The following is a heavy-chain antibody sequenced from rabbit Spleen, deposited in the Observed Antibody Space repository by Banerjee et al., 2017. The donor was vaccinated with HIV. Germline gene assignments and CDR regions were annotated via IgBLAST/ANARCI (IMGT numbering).Heavy chain of an antibody. J-gene: IGHJ4*01. CDR3: ARLGHADYPYAYGLKL. D-gene: IGHD6-1*01. Sequence: EQLEESGGGLVKPEGSLTLTCKASGVSLSDKDVMCWVRQAPGKGLEWIACINIVTGSSGSTDYASWVNGRFTISKISSTTVTLQMTSLTAADTATYFCARLGHADYPYAYGLKLWGPGTLVTVS. CDR1: GVSLSDKDV. V-gene: IGHV1S45*01. CDR2: INIVTGSSGST.